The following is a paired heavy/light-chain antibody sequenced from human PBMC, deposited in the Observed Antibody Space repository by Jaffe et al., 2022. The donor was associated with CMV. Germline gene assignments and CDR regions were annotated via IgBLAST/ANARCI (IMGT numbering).Heavy chain of an antibody. V-gene: IGHV1-69*09. CDR2: IIPSLGIA. Sequence: QVQLVQSGAEVKKPGSSVKVSCKASGDTFSNYGITWVRQAPGQGLEWMGRIIPSLGIANYALKFQGRLTIPANKSTSTAYMDLSSLTSEDTAVYFCARGPLSSRRYINWGQGTLVTVSS. CDR3: ARGPLSSRRYIN. D-gene: IGHD6-13*01. CDR1: GDTFSNYG. J-gene: IGHJ4*02.
Light chain of an antibody. Sequence: DIQMTQSPSSLSASVGDRVTITCQASQDIRNHLNWYQQKPGKAPKLLMYDASNLETGVPSRFSGSGSGTDFTFTISSLQPEDIATYFCQQYEDLLVTFGQGTKLEIK. CDR3: QQYEDLLVT. J-gene: IGKJ2*01. V-gene: IGKV1-33*01. CDR1: QDIRNH. CDR2: DAS.